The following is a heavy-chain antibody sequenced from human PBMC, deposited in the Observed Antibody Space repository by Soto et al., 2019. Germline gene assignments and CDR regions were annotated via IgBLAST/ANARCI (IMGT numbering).Heavy chain of an antibody. CDR1: GGSISSGDYY. CDR2: IYYSGST. D-gene: IGHD2-2*01. CDR3: AREGRPAAFPYYYYGMDV. J-gene: IGHJ6*02. V-gene: IGHV4-30-4*01. Sequence: SETLSLTCTVSGGSISSGDYYWSWIRQPPGKGLEWIGYIYYSGSTYYNPSLKSRVTISVDTSKNQFSLKLSSVAAADTAVYYCAREGRPAAFPYYYYGMDVWGQGTTVTVSS.